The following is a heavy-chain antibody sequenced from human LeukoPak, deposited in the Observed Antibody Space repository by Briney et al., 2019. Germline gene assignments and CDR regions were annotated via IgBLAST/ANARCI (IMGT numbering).Heavy chain of an antibody. Sequence: ASVKVSCKASGYTFTSYGISWVRQAPGQGVEWMGCISAYNGNTNYAQKLQSRVTMTTDTSTSTAYMELRSLRSDDTAVYYCASFAGGYYGSGSYYNSPNDYWGQGTLVTVSS. V-gene: IGHV1-18*01. D-gene: IGHD3-10*01. J-gene: IGHJ4*02. CDR2: ISAYNGNT. CDR1: GYTFTSYG. CDR3: ASFAGGYYGSGSYYNSPNDY.